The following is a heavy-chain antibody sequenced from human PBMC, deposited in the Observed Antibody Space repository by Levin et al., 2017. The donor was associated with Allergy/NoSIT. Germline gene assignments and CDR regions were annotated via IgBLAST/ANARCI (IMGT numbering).Heavy chain of an antibody. CDR2: IYYSGTT. CDR1: GGSVNSNSYY. CDR3: ARDGLLTKSLNS. J-gene: IGHJ4*02. Sequence: PSETLSLTCTVSGGSVNSNSYYWTWIRQPPGKGLEWIGYIYYSGTTNYNPSLKSRVTLSVDSSKNQFSLNLDSVTAADTAVYFCARDGLLTKSLNSWGQGTLVTVSS. V-gene: IGHV4-61*01. D-gene: IGHD4/OR15-4a*01.